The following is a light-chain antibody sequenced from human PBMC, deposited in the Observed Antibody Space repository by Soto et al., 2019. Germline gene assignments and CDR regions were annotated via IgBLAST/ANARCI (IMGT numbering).Light chain of an antibody. CDR3: QQYGSSPYT. Sequence: EIVGTQSPGTLSLSPGERATISCRASQGVSSSYLAWYQQKPGQAPRLLIYGASSRATGIPDRFSCSASGSDFTLTISRLENEDFALYYCQQYGSSPYTCGQGTKLEIK. CDR1: QGVSSSY. CDR2: GAS. V-gene: IGKV3-20*01. J-gene: IGKJ2*01.